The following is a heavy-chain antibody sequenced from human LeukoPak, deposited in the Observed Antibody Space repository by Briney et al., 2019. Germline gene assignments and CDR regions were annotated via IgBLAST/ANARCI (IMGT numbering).Heavy chain of an antibody. J-gene: IGHJ6*03. CDR3: ARVELAPYYYYMDV. CDR2: ISGSGGST. V-gene: IGHV3-23*01. Sequence: GGSLRLSCAASGFTFTNYAMTWVRQAPGKGLEWVSAISGSGGSTYYADSVKGRFTISRDNAKNSLYLRMNSLRAEDTAVYYCARVELAPYYYYMDVWGKGTTVTVSS. D-gene: IGHD1-7*01. CDR1: GFTFTNYA.